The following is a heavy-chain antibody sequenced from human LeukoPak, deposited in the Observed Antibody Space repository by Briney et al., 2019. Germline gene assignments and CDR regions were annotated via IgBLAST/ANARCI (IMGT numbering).Heavy chain of an antibody. J-gene: IGHJ5*02. CDR3: ARDDSTRYGSGSYYNL. Sequence: GVSLRLSCAASGFTFSDYYMSWIRQAPGKGLEWVSYVSSSGSTIYYADSVKGRFTISRDNAKNSLYLQMNSLRAEDTAVYYCARDDSTRYGSGSYYNLWGQGTLVTVSS. V-gene: IGHV3-11*01. CDR2: VSSSGSTI. CDR1: GFTFSDYY. D-gene: IGHD3-10*01.